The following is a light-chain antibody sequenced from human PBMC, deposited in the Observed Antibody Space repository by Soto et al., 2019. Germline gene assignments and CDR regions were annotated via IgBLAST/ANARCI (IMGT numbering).Light chain of an antibody. CDR2: EVF. Sequence: QSALTQPASVSGSPGQSITISCTGTSSDVGGYDYVSWYQQHPGKAPKLMIYEVFRRPSGISDRFSGSKSGNTASLTISGLQAEDEADYYCCSYTATSTVVFGGGTKLTVL. J-gene: IGLJ3*02. CDR3: CSYTATSTVV. CDR1: SSDVGGYDY. V-gene: IGLV2-14*03.